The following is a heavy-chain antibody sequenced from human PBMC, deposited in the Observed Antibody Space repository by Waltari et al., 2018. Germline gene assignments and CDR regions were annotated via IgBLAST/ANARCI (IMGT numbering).Heavy chain of an antibody. Sequence: EVQLVESGGDLVQPGGSLRLSCAACGVTFSSYWMHWVRQAPGKGLGWVSRINSDGIITTYADSVKGRFTISRDNAKNTLYLQMNSLRAEDTAVYYCARQWFRDVWGQGTTVTVSS. D-gene: IGHD3-10*01. CDR1: GVTFSSYW. J-gene: IGHJ6*02. CDR3: ARQWFRDV. V-gene: IGHV3-74*01. CDR2: INSDGIIT.